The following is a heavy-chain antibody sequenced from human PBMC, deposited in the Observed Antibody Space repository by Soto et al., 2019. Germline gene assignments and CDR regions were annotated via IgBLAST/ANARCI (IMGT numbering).Heavy chain of an antibody. J-gene: IGHJ4*02. CDR3: ARLAMWSRYSSGRFDY. D-gene: IGHD6-19*01. V-gene: IGHV5-10-1*01. CDR1: GYSFTSYW. Sequence: GESLKISCKGSGYSFTSYWISWVRQMPGKGLEWMGRIDPSDSYTNYSPSFQGHVTISADKSISTAYLQWSSLKASDTAMYYCARLAMWSRYSSGRFDYWGQGTLVIVSS. CDR2: IDPSDSYT.